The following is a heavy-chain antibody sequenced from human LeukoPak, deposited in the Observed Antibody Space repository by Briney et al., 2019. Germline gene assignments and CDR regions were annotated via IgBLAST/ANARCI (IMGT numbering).Heavy chain of an antibody. CDR2: IYYSGST. V-gene: IGHV4-30-4*01. Sequence: SQTLSLTCTVSGGSISSGDYYWSWIRQPPGKGLEWIGYIYYSGSTYYNPSLKSRVTISVDTSKNQFSLKLSSVTAADTAVYYCAREVQGSRDPYYFDYWGQGTLVTVSP. J-gene: IGHJ4*02. CDR1: GGSISSGDYY. CDR3: AREVQGSRDPYYFDY.